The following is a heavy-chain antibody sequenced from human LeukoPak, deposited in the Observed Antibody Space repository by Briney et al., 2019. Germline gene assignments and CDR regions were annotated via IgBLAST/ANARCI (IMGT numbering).Heavy chain of an antibody. Sequence: SETLSLTCAVYGGSFSGYYWSWIRPPPVKGLEWIGEIKHSGNTNYNPSLKSRVTISVDTSKNQFSLKVSSVTAADTAVYYCASVVAATAWFDYWGQGTLVTVSS. CDR3: ASVVAATAWFDY. J-gene: IGHJ4*02. V-gene: IGHV4-34*01. CDR2: IKHSGNT. CDR1: GGSFSGYY. D-gene: IGHD2-15*01.